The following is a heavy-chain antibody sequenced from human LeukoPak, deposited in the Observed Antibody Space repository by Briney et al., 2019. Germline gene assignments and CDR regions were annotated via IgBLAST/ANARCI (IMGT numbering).Heavy chain of an antibody. V-gene: IGHV3-13*01. CDR2: IGTAGDT. D-gene: IGHD5-18*01. Sequence: GGSLRLSCAASGFTFSSYDMHWVRQATGKGLEWVSAIGTAGDTYYPGSVKGRSTISRENAKNSLYLQMNSLRAGDTAVYYCAREGYSYGSYYMDVWGKGTTVTVSS. J-gene: IGHJ6*03. CDR1: GFTFSSYD. CDR3: AREGYSYGSYYMDV.